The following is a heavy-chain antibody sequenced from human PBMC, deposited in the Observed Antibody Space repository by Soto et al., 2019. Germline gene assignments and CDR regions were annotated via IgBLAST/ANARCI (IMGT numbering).Heavy chain of an antibody. CDR1: GASIRSGDYY. CDR3: AREGIAAAKNWFDP. V-gene: IGHV4-31*01. J-gene: IGHJ5*02. Sequence: LQTLSLTCTVSGASIRSGDYYCSWIRKHPGKGLEWIGYIYYSGQTYYNPYLKSHITMSVDTSKNQCSLNLRSVAGADTAVYYCAREGIAAAKNWFDPWGQGILVTFSS. CDR2: IYYSGQT. D-gene: IGHD6-13*01.